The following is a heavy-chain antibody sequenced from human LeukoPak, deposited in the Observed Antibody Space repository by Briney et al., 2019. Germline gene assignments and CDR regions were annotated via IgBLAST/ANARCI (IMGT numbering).Heavy chain of an antibody. CDR1: GFTFNSYS. J-gene: IGHJ4*02. CDR2: ISSSSSTI. Sequence: GGSLRLSCAASGFTFNSYSMNWVRQAPGKGLEWVSYISSSSSTIHYADSVKGRFTISRDNAKNSLYLQMNSLRAEDTAVYYCARDSDRDDFGFDYWGQGTLVTVSS. D-gene: IGHD3-3*01. CDR3: ARDSDRDDFGFDY. V-gene: IGHV3-48*01.